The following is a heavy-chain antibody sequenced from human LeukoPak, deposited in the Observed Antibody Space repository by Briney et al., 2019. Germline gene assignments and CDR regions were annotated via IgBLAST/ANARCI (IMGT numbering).Heavy chain of an antibody. V-gene: IGHV3-23*01. CDR3: AKARMLWLGEWYYFDY. CDR1: GFTFSSYA. J-gene: IGHJ4*02. Sequence: PGGSLRLSCAASGFTFSSYAMSWVRQAPGKGLEWVSDISGSGGSTYYADSVKGRFTISRDNSKNTLYLQMNSLRAEDTAVYYCAKARMLWLGEWYYFDYWGQGTLVTVSS. CDR2: ISGSGGST. D-gene: IGHD3-10*01.